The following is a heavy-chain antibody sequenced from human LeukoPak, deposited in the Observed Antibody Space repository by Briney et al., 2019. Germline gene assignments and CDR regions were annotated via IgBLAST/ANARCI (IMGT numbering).Heavy chain of an antibody. CDR1: GGSISSFY. D-gene: IGHD4-23*01. Sequence: SETLSLTCTVSGGSISSFYWSWIRQPAGKGLEWIGRIYTSGSTNYNPSLKSRVTMSVDTSKNQFSLKLSSVTAADTAVYYCARISYYGGNSGDAFDIWGQGTMVTVSS. CDR2: IYTSGST. V-gene: IGHV4-4*07. CDR3: ARISYYGGNSGDAFDI. J-gene: IGHJ3*02.